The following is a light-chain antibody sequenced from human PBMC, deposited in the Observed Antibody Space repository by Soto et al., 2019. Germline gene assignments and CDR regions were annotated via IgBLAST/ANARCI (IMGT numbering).Light chain of an antibody. J-gene: IGKJ1*01. CDR3: QQFGPSLTWT. CDR1: QILSSSH. V-gene: IGKV3-20*01. Sequence: IVLTQSPAPLSLSPGETATLSCRAGQILSSSHLAWYPQKPGQAPRLLIYGASSRAAGIPDRFSGTGSGTVFTLTISRLEPEDFAVYYCQQFGPSLTWTCGQGTKVDI. CDR2: GAS.